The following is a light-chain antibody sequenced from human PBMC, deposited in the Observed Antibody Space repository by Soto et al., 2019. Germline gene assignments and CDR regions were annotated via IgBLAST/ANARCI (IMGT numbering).Light chain of an antibody. CDR1: SSNIGAGYD. Sequence: QSVLTQPPSVSGAPGQRVTISCTGSSSNIGAGYDVHWYQQLPGTAPKLLIYGNSNRPSGVPDRFYGSKSGTSASLAITGLQAEDEADYYCQSYDSSPSVVFGGGTKVTVL. CDR3: QSYDSSPSVV. J-gene: IGLJ2*01. V-gene: IGLV1-40*01. CDR2: GNS.